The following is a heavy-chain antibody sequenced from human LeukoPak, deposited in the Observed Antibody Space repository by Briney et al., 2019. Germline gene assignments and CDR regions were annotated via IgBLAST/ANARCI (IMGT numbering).Heavy chain of an antibody. V-gene: IGHV3-20*04. CDR1: GFTFSSYW. D-gene: IGHD1-26*01. CDR2: INWNGGST. J-gene: IGHJ4*02. Sequence: GGSLRLSCAASGFTFSSYWMSWVRQAPGKGLEWVSGINWNGGSTGYADSVKGRFTISRDNAKNSLYLRMNSLRVEDTALYYCARGLFSGSPGFSYYFDYWGQGTLVTVSS. CDR3: ARGLFSGSPGFSYYFDY.